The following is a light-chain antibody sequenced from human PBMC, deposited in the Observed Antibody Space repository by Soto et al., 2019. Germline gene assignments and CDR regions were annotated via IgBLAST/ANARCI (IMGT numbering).Light chain of an antibody. CDR3: QTYSNWPPWT. CDR2: RAS. Sequence: EIVLPQSPGPLSLSAGERSTLSCMASQSLSSNLAWYQQKPGQAPRLLIFRASTRATGIPARFSATGSGTDFTLTISRLQSEDCAVYYCQTYSNWPPWTFGPGTKVDIK. J-gene: IGKJ1*01. CDR1: QSLSSN. V-gene: IGKV3-15*01.